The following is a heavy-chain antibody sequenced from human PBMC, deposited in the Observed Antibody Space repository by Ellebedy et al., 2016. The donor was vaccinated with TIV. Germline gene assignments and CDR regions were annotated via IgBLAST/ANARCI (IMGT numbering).Heavy chain of an antibody. CDR1: GFTFSSYS. J-gene: IGHJ5*02. V-gene: IGHV3-48*02. D-gene: IGHD5-24*01. CDR3: ARDIRGWLQP. Sequence: GESLKISCAASGFTFSSYSMNWVRQAPGKGLEWVSYISSSSSTIYYADSVKGRFTISRDNAKNSLYLQMNSLRDEDTAVYYCARDIRGWLQPWGQGTLVTVSS. CDR2: ISSSSSTI.